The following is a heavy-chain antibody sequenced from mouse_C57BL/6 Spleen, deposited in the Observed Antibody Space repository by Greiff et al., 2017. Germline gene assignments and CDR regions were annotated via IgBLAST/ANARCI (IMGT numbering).Heavy chain of an antibody. CDR1: GYTFTSYW. CDR3: ARSAYGNHQGYAMDY. V-gene: IGHV1-64*01. D-gene: IGHD2-1*01. CDR2: IHPNSGST. Sequence: QVQLQQPGAELVKPGASVKLSCKASGYTFTSYWMHWVKQRPGQGLEWIGMIHPNSGSTNYNEKFKSKATLTVDKSSSTAYMQLSSLTSEDSAVYYCARSAYGNHQGYAMDYWGQGTSVTVSS. J-gene: IGHJ4*01.